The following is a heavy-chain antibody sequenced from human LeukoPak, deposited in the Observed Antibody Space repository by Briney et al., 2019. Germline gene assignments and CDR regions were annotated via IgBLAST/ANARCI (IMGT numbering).Heavy chain of an antibody. D-gene: IGHD4-17*01. J-gene: IGHJ6*03. CDR3: VRGNGDPRVKYYYYYMDV. Sequence: PSETLSLTCSVSVVSMNGYYWSWLRQSAGNRLEWIGHVDSSGNTNYNPSLESRVTMSVDTSKKQFSLKLSSVTAADTAVYFCVRGNGDPRVKYYYYYMDVWGKGTTVAVSS. CDR1: VVSMNGYY. CDR2: VDSSGNT. V-gene: IGHV4-4*07.